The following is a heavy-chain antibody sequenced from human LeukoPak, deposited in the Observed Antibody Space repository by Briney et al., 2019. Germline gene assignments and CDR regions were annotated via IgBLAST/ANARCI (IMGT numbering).Heavy chain of an antibody. V-gene: IGHV4-59*01. D-gene: IGHD6-19*01. Sequence: SETLSLTCTVSGGSISSYYWSWIRQPPGKGLEWIGYIYYSGSTNYNPSLKSRVTISVDTSKNQFSLKLSSVTAADTAVYYCARPRDDSSGWYIGDYWGQGTLVTVSS. CDR1: GGSISSYY. J-gene: IGHJ4*02. CDR2: IYYSGST. CDR3: ARPRDDSSGWYIGDY.